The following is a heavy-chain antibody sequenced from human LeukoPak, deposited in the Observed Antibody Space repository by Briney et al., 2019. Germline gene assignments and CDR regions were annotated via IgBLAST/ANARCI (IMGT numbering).Heavy chain of an antibody. Sequence: PSETLSLTCTVPGGSISSSSYYWGWIRQPPGKGLEWIGSIYSGGNTYYNPSLKSRVTISVDTSKNQFSLKLSSVTATDTAVYYCARHRTSHMLFDIWGQGTMVTVSS. V-gene: IGHV4-39*01. D-gene: IGHD2-8*01. CDR1: GGSISSSSYY. CDR3: ARHRTSHMLFDI. CDR2: IYSGGNT. J-gene: IGHJ3*02.